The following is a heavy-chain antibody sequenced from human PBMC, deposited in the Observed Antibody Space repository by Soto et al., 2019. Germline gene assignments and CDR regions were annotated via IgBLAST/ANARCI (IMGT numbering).Heavy chain of an antibody. CDR3: ARDLSYAFDY. Sequence: EVQLVESGGGLVQPGGSLRLSCAASGFIFTSYSMNWVRQAPGKGLEWLSYIRIDSNHIGYADSVRGRFTISSDIAKNSLYLHMNSLRDEDTAVYYCARDLSYAFDYWGQGTVLTVSS. J-gene: IGHJ4*02. D-gene: IGHD1-26*01. CDR2: IRIDSNHI. CDR1: GFIFTSYS. V-gene: IGHV3-48*02.